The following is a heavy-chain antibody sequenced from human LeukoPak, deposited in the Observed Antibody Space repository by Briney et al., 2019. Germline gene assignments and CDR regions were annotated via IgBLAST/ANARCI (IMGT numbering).Heavy chain of an antibody. D-gene: IGHD1-1*01. CDR3: ARAPNWRFDH. CDR2: IYSDGTT. J-gene: IGHJ4*02. Sequence: GGSLRLSCAASGFSVSSIYMNWVRQAPGKGLEWVSVIYSDGTTYYADSVKGRFTISRDDSKNTLYRHMNSLRAEDTAVYYCARAPNWRFDHWGQGTLVTVSS. V-gene: IGHV3-53*01. CDR1: GFSVSSIY.